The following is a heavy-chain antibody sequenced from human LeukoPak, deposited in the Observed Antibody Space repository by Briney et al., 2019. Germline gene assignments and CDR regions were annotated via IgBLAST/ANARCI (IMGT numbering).Heavy chain of an antibody. J-gene: IGHJ5*02. V-gene: IGHV3-21*01. Sequence: GGSLRLSCAASGFTFSAYTMNWVRQPPGKGLEWVSYISSSGSYIYYADSVKGRFTISRDKNSLYLQMDSLRAEDTAVYYCARDSRQWVEQLPYGWFDPWRQGTLVTVSP. CDR1: GFTFSAYT. CDR2: ISSSGSYI. D-gene: IGHD1-26*01. CDR3: ARDSRQWVEQLPYGWFDP.